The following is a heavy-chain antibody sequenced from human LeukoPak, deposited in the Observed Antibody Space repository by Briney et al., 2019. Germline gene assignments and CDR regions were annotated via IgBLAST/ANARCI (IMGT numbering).Heavy chain of an antibody. CDR3: ARDYDILTGYYGRNNWFDP. Sequence: ASVKVSCKASGYSFTSYGISWVRQAPGQGLEWMGWISAYNGNTNYAQKLQGRVTMTTDTSTSTAYMELRSLRSDDTAVYYCARDYDILTGYYGRNNWFDPWGQGTLVTVSS. V-gene: IGHV1-18*01. J-gene: IGHJ5*02. CDR2: ISAYNGNT. D-gene: IGHD3-9*01. CDR1: GYSFTSYG.